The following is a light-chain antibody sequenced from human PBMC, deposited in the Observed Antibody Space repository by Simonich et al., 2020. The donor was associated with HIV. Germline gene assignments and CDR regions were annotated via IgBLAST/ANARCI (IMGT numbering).Light chain of an antibody. CDR3: QQANSFPLT. Sequence: AIRMTQSPSSLSASTGDRVTITCRASQGINTYLAWYQQKPGKAPKLLISAASTLQSGVPARFSGSGSGTDFTLTISSLQPEDFATYYCQQANSFPLTFGGGTKVEIK. J-gene: IGKJ4*01. CDR2: AAS. CDR1: QGINTY. V-gene: IGKV1-8*01.